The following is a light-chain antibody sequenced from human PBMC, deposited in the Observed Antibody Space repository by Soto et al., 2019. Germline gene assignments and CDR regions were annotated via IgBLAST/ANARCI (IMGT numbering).Light chain of an antibody. J-gene: IGKJ2*01. Sequence: DIQMTQSPSSLSASVGDRVTITCRASQTITGYLNWYQQRPGKAPKLLIYAASSLQSGVPSRFSGSGSGTDFTLTIISLQPEDFATYYCQQSHRIPYTFGQGTKLEIK. CDR3: QQSHRIPYT. CDR2: AAS. V-gene: IGKV1-39*01. CDR1: QTITGY.